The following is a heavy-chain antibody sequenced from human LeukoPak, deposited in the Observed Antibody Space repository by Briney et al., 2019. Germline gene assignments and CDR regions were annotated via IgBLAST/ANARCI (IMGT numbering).Heavy chain of an antibody. D-gene: IGHD2-2*01. CDR2: INPNSGGT. J-gene: IGHJ4*02. V-gene: IGHV1-2*02. CDR3: ARDYGGYCSSTSCYSFDY. Sequence: ASVKVSCKASGYTFTGYYMHWVRQAPGQGLEWMGWINPNSGGTNYAQKFQGRVTMTRDTSISTAYMELSRLRSDDTAVYYCARDYGGYCSSTSCYSFDYWGQGTLVTVSS. CDR1: GYTFTGYY.